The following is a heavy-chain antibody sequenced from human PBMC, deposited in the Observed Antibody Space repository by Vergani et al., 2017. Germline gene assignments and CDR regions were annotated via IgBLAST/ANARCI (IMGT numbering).Heavy chain of an antibody. D-gene: IGHD3-9*01. Sequence: QVPVVQSGAEVKKSGASVKVSCKTSEYTFSNYYMHWVRQAPGQGLEWMGIINPSGGHTNYAQKFQGRVTMTRDTSTSTVYMEVSSLRSEDTDVYYCARGGYGILSGYRYWGQGTLVTVSA. V-gene: IGHV1-46*03. J-gene: IGHJ4*02. CDR3: ARGGYGILSGYRY. CDR2: INPSGGHT. CDR1: EYTFSNYY.